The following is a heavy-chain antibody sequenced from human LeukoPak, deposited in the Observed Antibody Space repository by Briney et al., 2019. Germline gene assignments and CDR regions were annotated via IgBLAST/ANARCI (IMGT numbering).Heavy chain of an antibody. V-gene: IGHV1-2*06. CDR2: INPNSGGT. CDR3: ARDFTTYCSSGLCLDRNWFDP. J-gene: IGHJ5*02. D-gene: IGHD2-8*01. Sequence: GASVKVSCKASGYTFTGYYMHWVRQAPGQGLEWMGRINPNSGGTNYAQKFQGRVTMTRDTSISTAYMELSRLTSDDTAVYYCARDFTTYCSSGLCLDRNWFDPWGQGTLVTVSS. CDR1: GYTFTGYY.